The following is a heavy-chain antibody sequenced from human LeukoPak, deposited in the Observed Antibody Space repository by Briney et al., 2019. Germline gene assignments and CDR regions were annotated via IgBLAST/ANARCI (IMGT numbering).Heavy chain of an antibody. J-gene: IGHJ5*02. CDR3: ARDRALVTMIRGAPGGFDP. V-gene: IGHV4-59*11. CDR1: GGSISSHF. D-gene: IGHD3-10*01. Sequence: SETLSLTCTVSGGSISSHFWSWIRQPPGKGLEWIGYMFYSGSTNYNPSLKSRVTISVDASKNQFSLKLTSVSAADTAVYYCARDRALVTMIRGAPGGFDPWGQGILVTVSS. CDR2: MFYSGST.